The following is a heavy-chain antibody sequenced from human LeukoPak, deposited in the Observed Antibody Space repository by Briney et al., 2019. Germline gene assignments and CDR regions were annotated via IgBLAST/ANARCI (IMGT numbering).Heavy chain of an antibody. Sequence: SGPTLVKPTQTLTLSCTFSGSSLSTTGGGVGWIRQPPEKALDWLALFYWNDDQRYSPSLKSRLTIAKDTSKNQVVLTTTTMEPVNTATYYCARISGSYYSNWFDPWGQGNLVTVSS. CDR3: ARISGSYYSNWFDP. CDR2: FYWNDDQ. CDR1: GSSLSTTGGG. D-gene: IGHD3-10*01. J-gene: IGHJ5*02. V-gene: IGHV2-5*01.